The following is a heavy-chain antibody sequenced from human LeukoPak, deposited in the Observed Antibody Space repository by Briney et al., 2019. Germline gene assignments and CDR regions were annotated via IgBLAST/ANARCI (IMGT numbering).Heavy chain of an antibody. CDR2: ISSNGGSR. CDR1: GFTFSSYA. J-gene: IGHJ4*02. D-gene: IGHD4-11*01. Sequence: GRSLRLSCSASGFTFSSYAMHWVRQAPGKGLVYVSAISSNGGSRYYADSVKGRFTISRDNSKNTLSLQMSSLRAEDTAVYYCVKGRGVLTTVTAHYFDYWGQGTLVTVSS. CDR3: VKGRGVLTTVTAHYFDY. V-gene: IGHV3-64D*09.